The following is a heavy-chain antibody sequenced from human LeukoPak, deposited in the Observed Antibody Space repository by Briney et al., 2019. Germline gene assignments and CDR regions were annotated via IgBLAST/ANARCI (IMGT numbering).Heavy chain of an antibody. Sequence: PGGSLRLSCAASGFTFSSYWMSWVRQAPGEGLQWVANINQDGGEKNYADSVKGRFTISRDNAKSSLYLQMYSLRAEDTAVYFCARDDLVTSSGSGWHDPWGQGTLVTVSS. J-gene: IGHJ5*02. CDR3: ARDDLVTSSGSGWHDP. CDR2: INQDGGEK. CDR1: GFTFSSYW. D-gene: IGHD3-10*01. V-gene: IGHV3-7*03.